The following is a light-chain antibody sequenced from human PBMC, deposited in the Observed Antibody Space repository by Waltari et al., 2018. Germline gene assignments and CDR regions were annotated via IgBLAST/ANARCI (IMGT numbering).Light chain of an antibody. V-gene: IGKV3-11*01. CDR3: QQYYSSPVT. CDR1: QSISSH. Sequence: ETVLTQSPATLSLSPGERATLYCRASQSISSHLAVYQQKPGQQPRLLIYDEAKRATGIPARFSCSGSGTDFTLTISRLEPEDFAVYYCQQYYSSPVTFGQGTRLEIK. J-gene: IGKJ5*01. CDR2: DEA.